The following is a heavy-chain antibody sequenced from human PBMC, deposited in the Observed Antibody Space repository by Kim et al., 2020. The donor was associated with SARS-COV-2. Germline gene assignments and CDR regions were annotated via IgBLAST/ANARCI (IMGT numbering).Heavy chain of an antibody. CDR1: GFTFSSYS. V-gene: IGHV3-48*02. J-gene: IGHJ5*02. Sequence: GGSLRLSCAASGFTFSSYSMNWVRQAPGKGLEWVSYISSSSSTIYYADSVKGRFTISRDNAKNSLYLQMNSLRDEDTAVYYCARDIAVGFGGRFWFDPWGQGTLVTVSS. D-gene: IGHD3-10*01. CDR2: ISSSSSTI. CDR3: ARDIAVGFGGRFWFDP.